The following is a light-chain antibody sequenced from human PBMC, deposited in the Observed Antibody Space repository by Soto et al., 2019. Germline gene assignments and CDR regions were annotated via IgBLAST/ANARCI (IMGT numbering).Light chain of an antibody. V-gene: IGKV3-11*01. J-gene: IGKJ2*01. CDR2: DAS. CDR1: QSVSSY. Sequence: EIVLTQSPATLSLSPGERATLSCRASQSVSSYLAWYQQKPGQAPRLLLYDASNRATGIPARFSGSGSGTDVSLTISSLEPEDFAVYYCQQRSNLPPYTFGQGTKLEIK. CDR3: QQRSNLPPYT.